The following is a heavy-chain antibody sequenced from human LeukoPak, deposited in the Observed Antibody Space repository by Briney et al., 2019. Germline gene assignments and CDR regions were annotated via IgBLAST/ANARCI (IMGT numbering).Heavy chain of an antibody. J-gene: IGHJ4*02. CDR1: GFTFNTYT. Sequence: PGGSLRLSCAASGFTFNTYTMNWVRQAPGKGLEWVSYISGSSGIIDYADSVKGRFTISRDNSKNTLYLQMNSLRAEDTAVYYCAKAHYWGQGTLVTVSS. CDR2: ISGSSGII. CDR3: AKAHY. V-gene: IGHV3-23*01.